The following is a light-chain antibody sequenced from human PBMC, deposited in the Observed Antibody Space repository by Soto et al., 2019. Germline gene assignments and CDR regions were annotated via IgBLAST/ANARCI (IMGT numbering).Light chain of an antibody. CDR1: NSNVGNNT. Sequence: QSVLTQPPSASGTPGQRVTISCSGSNSNVGNNTVNWYQQFPGTSPRLLIEANNQRASGVPDRFYGSKSANSASLAISGLKSEDEAAYYCAAWDDGLNGWLFGGGNKLTVL. CDR3: AAWDDGLNGWL. CDR2: ANN. V-gene: IGLV1-44*01. J-gene: IGLJ3*02.